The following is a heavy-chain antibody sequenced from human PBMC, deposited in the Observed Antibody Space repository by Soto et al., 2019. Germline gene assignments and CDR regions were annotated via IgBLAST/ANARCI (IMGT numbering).Heavy chain of an antibody. Sequence: RASVKVSCKASGYNFINYGISWVRQAPGQGLEWMGWIRVYNGNTNYAQNLQGRVTMTTDTSTSTAYMELRSLRSDDTAVYYCVRDLDGSGSYYTDYWGLGTLVTVSS. V-gene: IGHV1-18*01. CDR2: IRVYNGNT. D-gene: IGHD3-10*01. CDR3: VRDLDGSGSYYTDY. CDR1: GYNFINYG. J-gene: IGHJ4*02.